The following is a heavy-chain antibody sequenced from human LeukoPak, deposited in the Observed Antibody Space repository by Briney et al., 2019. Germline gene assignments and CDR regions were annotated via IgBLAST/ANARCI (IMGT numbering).Heavy chain of an antibody. D-gene: IGHD3-10*01. CDR3: AKDLGYYGSGSSYYFDY. Sequence: GGSLRLSCAAPGSTFSSYGMHWVRPAPGKGLEWVAVISYDGSNKYYADSVKGRFTISRDNSKNTLYLQMNSLRAEDTAVHYCAKDLGYYGSGSSYYFDYWGQGTLVTVSS. V-gene: IGHV3-30*18. CDR2: ISYDGSNK. J-gene: IGHJ4*02. CDR1: GSTFSSYG.